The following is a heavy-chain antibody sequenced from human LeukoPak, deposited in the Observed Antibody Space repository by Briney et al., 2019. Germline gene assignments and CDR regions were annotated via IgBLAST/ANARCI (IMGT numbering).Heavy chain of an antibody. CDR2: IRYDGSNK. D-gene: IGHD4-17*01. CDR3: AKDPSYGDYYDAFDI. V-gene: IGHV3-30*02. J-gene: IGHJ3*02. Sequence: PGGSLRLSCAASGFTFSSYGMHWVRQAPGKGLEWVAFIRYDGSNKYYADSVKGRFTISRDNSKSTLYLQMNSLRAEDTAVYYCAKDPSYGDYYDAFDIWGQGTMVTVSS. CDR1: GFTFSSYG.